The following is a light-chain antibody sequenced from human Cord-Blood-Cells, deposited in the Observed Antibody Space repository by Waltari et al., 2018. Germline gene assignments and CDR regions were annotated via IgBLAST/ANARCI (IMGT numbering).Light chain of an antibody. V-gene: IGLV6-57*03. CDR1: SGSIARNS. Sequence: NFMLTQPHSVSESPGQTVTISCTRSSGSIARNSVQWYQQRPGSAPTTVIYEDNQRPSGVPDRFSGSIDSSSNSASLTISGLKTEDEADYYCQSYDSSNWVFGGGTKLTVL. CDR3: QSYDSSNWV. CDR2: EDN. J-gene: IGLJ3*02.